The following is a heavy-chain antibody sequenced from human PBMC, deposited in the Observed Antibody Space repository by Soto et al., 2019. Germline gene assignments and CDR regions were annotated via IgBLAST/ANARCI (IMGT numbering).Heavy chain of an antibody. Sequence: PGGSLRLSXAASGFTFSSHAMSWVRQAPGKGLEWVSSTIDSGGRSYHADSVRGRFTISRDNSKNTLYLQMNSLRADDTAIYYCAKDKMEQWLVGGYYDYWGQGALVTVSS. CDR1: GFTFSSHA. V-gene: IGHV3-23*01. CDR2: TIDSGGRS. CDR3: AKDKMEQWLVGGYYDY. J-gene: IGHJ4*02. D-gene: IGHD6-19*01.